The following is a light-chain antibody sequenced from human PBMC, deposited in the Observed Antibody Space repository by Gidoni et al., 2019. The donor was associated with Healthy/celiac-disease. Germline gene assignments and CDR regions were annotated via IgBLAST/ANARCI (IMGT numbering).Light chain of an antibody. Sequence: SYELPQPPTGTTPPGQTASVTCSGDKVEDKYACWYQQKPGQSPVLVIYQDSKRPSGIPERFSGSNSGNTATLTISGTQAMDEAYYYCQAWDSSTVVFGGGTKLTVL. CDR3: QAWDSSTVV. V-gene: IGLV3-1*01. CDR1: KVEDKY. CDR2: QDS. J-gene: IGLJ2*01.